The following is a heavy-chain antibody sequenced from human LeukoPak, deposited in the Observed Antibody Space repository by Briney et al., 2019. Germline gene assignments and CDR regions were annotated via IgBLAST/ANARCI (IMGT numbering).Heavy chain of an antibody. J-gene: IGHJ4*02. CDR3: AVSYDILTGYYPFDY. D-gene: IGHD3-9*01. CDR1: GGTFSRYA. CDR2: IIPIFGTP. V-gene: IGHV1-69*06. Sequence: GASVNVPRKPSGGTFSRYAISWLRQAPAQGLEWMGGIIPIFGTPNYAHKFQGRVTMTADNSRRTAYMELSSLRSEDPAVYYCAVSYDILTGYYPFDYWGQGTLVTVSS.